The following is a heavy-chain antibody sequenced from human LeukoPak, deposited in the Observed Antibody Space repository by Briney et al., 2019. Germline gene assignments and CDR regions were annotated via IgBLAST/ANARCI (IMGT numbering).Heavy chain of an antibody. D-gene: IGHD6-25*01. J-gene: IGHJ4*02. CDR2: IYYSGST. Sequence: PSETLSLTCTVSGGSISSYYWSWIRQPPGKGLEWIGYIYYSGSTNYNPSLKSRVTISVDTSKNQFSLKLSSLTAVDTAVYYCARVSGATYYFDYWGQGTLVTVSS. CDR1: GGSISSYY. V-gene: IGHV4-59*01. CDR3: ARVSGATYYFDY.